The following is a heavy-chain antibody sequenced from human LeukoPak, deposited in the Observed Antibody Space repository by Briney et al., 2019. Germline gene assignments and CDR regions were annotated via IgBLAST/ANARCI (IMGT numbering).Heavy chain of an antibody. CDR1: GFTFSNYG. Sequence: GRSLRLSCAASGFTFSNYGMHWVRQAPGKGLEWVAVISYDGSNEYYADSVRGRFTISRDNSKNTLYLQMNSLRAEDTAVYYCAKDHYGGNSAPSYWGQGTLVTVSS. CDR2: ISYDGSNE. CDR3: AKDHYGGNSAPSY. J-gene: IGHJ4*02. D-gene: IGHD4-23*01. V-gene: IGHV3-30*18.